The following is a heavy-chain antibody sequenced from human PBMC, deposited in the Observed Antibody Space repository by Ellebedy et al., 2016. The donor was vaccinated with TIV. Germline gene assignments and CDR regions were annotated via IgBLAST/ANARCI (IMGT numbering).Heavy chain of an antibody. J-gene: IGHJ4*02. CDR3: AGRPASVLKSGLVY. D-gene: IGHD2-21*01. Sequence: GSLRLSCTVSGGSLTSFYWSWVRQPPGKGLEWIGYILSSGSTSYNPSLKSRVAISVDTSKNEFSLKLSSVTAADTAVYFCAGRPASVLKSGLVYWGQGTLVTVSS. CDR2: ILSSGST. CDR1: GGSLTSFY. V-gene: IGHV4-59*03.